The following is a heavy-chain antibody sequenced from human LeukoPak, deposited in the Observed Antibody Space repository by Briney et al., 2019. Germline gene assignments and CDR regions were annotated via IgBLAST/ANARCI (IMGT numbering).Heavy chain of an antibody. D-gene: IGHD2-2*01. V-gene: IGHV4-4*07. CDR1: GGSISTYY. CDR3: DRLNLPAVSGAFDY. J-gene: IGHJ4*02. CDR2: IHSSGTT. Sequence: PSETLSLTWTVSGGSISTYYWSWIRQPAGKGLEWIGRIHSSGTTHYNPSLRSRVTLSIDTSKNQFSLKLSSVTAADTAVYYCDRLNLPAVSGAFDYWAQGTLVTVSS.